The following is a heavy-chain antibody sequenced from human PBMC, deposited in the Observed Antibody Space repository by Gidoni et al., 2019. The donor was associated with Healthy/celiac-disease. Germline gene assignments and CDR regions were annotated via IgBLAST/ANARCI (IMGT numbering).Heavy chain of an antibody. CDR2: LYYSGST. CDR3: ASADVLAVAAASFDY. V-gene: IGHV4-39*07. CDR1: GGAISSSSYY. Sequence: QLQLQESGPGLGKPWETRARTCSVSGGAISSSSYYWGWIRQPPGKGLEWIGCLYYSGSTSYTPSLQSRVTISVATSTNQFSLQLSSVTSADTAVYYCASADVLAVAAASFDYWGQGTLVTVSS. J-gene: IGHJ4*02. D-gene: IGHD6-13*01.